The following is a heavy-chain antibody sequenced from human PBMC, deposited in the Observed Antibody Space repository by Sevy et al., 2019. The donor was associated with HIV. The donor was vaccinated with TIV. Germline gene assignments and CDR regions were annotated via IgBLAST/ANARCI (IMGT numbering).Heavy chain of an antibody. V-gene: IGHV3-30*18. D-gene: IGHD2-2*01. J-gene: IGHJ4*02. Sequence: GESLKISCAASGFTFSSYGMHWVRQAPGKGLEWVAVISYDGSNKYYADSVKGRFTISRDNSKNTLYLQMNSLRAEDTAVYYCAKTARLYCSSTSCYGEWDYWGQGTLVTVSS. CDR1: GFTFSSYG. CDR2: ISYDGSNK. CDR3: AKTARLYCSSTSCYGEWDY.